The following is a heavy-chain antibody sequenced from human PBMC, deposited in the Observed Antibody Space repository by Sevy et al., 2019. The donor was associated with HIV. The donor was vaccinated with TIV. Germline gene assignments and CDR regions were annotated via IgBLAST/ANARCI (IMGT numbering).Heavy chain of an antibody. D-gene: IGHD1-1*01. J-gene: IGHJ6*02. Sequence: ASVNVSCKASGYTFTDYYIHWVRQAPGQGLEWMAWINPNDGVTNYAQRFQGGVTVTRDTSISTAYMELRRLRSDDTAIYYCARLTTMPTSDLYGMDVWGQRTTVTVSS. CDR2: INPNDGVT. CDR3: ARLTTMPTSDLYGMDV. CDR1: GYTFTDYY. V-gene: IGHV1-2*02.